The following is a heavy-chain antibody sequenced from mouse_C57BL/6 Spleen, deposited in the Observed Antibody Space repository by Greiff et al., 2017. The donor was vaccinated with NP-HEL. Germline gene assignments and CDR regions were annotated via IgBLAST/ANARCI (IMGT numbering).Heavy chain of an antibody. CDR1: GYTFTSYW. Sequence: VQLQQPGAELVKPGASVKLSCKASGYTFTSYWMHWVKQRPGRGLEWIGRIDPTSGGTKYNEKFKSKATLTVDKPSSTTYMQLSSLTSEDSAVDYCARGGYGTLGGFAYWGQGTLVTVSA. V-gene: IGHV1-72*01. J-gene: IGHJ3*01. CDR3: ARGGYGTLGGFAY. CDR2: IDPTSGGT. D-gene: IGHD1-1*01.